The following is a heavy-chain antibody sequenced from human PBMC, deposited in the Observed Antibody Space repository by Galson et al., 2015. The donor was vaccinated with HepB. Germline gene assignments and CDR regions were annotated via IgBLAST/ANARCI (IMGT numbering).Heavy chain of an antibody. J-gene: IGHJ6*02. D-gene: IGHD3-10*02. Sequence: SLRLSCAASGFTFDDYAMHWVRQAPGKGLEWVSGISWNSGSIGYADSVKGRFTISRDNAKNSLYLQMSRLRSDDTVVYYCARARDYVRFVGMDVWGQGTTVTVSS. CDR2: ISWNSGSI. V-gene: IGHV3-9*01. CDR3: ARARDYVRFVGMDV. CDR1: GFTFDDYA.